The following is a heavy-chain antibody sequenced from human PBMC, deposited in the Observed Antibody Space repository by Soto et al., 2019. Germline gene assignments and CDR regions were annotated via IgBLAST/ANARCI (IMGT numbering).Heavy chain of an antibody. V-gene: IGHV1-3*01. CDR3: ARYPGAGVVSRGVYGIDV. Sequence: SVKLSCKDSGCASTSYAMHWVGQAPAQRLEWMGWINAGNGNTKYSQKFQGRVTITRDTSASKAYMELSSLRSEDTAVYYCARYPGAGVVSRGVYGIDVWGQGTTVTVSS. D-gene: IGHD2-8*02. J-gene: IGHJ6*02. CDR1: GCASTSYA. CDR2: INAGNGNT.